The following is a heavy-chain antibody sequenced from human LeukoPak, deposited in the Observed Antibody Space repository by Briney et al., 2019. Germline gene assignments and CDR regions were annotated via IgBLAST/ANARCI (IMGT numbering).Heavy chain of an antibody. CDR1: GGTFSSYA. CDR3: ATSLRGAKYYFDY. CDR2: IIPIFGTA. Sequence: SVKVSCKASGGTFSSYAISWVRQAPGQGLEWMGGIIPIFGTANYAQKFQGRVTMTEDTSTDTAYMELSSLRSEDTAVYYCATSLRGAKYYFDYWGQGTLVTVSS. J-gene: IGHJ4*02. D-gene: IGHD1-14*01. V-gene: IGHV1-69*06.